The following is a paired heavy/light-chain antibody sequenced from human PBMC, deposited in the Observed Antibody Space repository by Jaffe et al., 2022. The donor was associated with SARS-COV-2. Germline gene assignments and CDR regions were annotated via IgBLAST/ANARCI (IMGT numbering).Light chain of an antibody. Sequence: QSVLTQPPSMSAAPGQKVTISCSGGTSNIGHNYVSWYQHLPGTAPKLLIYENNRRPSGIPDRFSGSKSGTSATLGITGLQTGDEADYYCATWDTSLSAGVFGGGTKLTVL. CDR1: TSNIGHNY. J-gene: IGLJ3*02. CDR3: ATWDTSLSAGV. CDR2: ENN. V-gene: IGLV1-51*02.
Heavy chain of an antibody. Sequence: QVQLVESGGGVVQAGRSLRLSCAASGFTFSDYSMHWVRQAPGKGLEWVTFISYNENSGLYADSVKGRFSISRDISKNTVYLQMNSLTVEDTAVYYCAKDQVKWVTRGVYAFDLWGQGTVVTVST. D-gene: IGHD1-26*01. CDR3: AKDQVKWVTRGVYAFDL. J-gene: IGHJ3*01. V-gene: IGHV3-30*04. CDR1: GFTFSDYS. CDR2: ISYNENSG.